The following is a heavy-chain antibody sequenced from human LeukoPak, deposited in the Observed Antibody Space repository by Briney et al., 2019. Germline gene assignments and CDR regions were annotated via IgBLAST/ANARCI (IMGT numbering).Heavy chain of an antibody. CDR1: GNSISSGDYY. CDR2: IYTSGST. D-gene: IGHD4-11*01. V-gene: IGHV4-61*02. J-gene: IGHJ6*03. Sequence: PSETLSLTCTVSGNSISSGDYYWSWIRQPAGKGLEWIGRIYTSGSTTYNPSLKSRVTISGDTSKNQFSLKLSSVTAADTAVYYCARDTGNYYYYYMDVWGKGTTVTISS. CDR3: ARDTGNYYYYYMDV.